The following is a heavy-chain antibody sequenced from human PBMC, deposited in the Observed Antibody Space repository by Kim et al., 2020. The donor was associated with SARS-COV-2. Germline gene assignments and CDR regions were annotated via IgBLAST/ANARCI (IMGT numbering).Heavy chain of an antibody. D-gene: IGHD3-22*01. V-gene: IGHV4-31*03. CDR2: IYYSGST. CDR3: ARDTTDYYDSSGYYPRYFDY. Sequence: SETLSLTCTVSGGSISSGGYYWSWIRQHPGKGLEWIGYIYYSGSTYYNPSLKSRVTISVDTSKNQFSLKLSSVTAAGTAVYYCARDTTDYYDSSGYYPRYFDYWGQGTLVTVSS. J-gene: IGHJ4*02. CDR1: GGSISSGGYY.